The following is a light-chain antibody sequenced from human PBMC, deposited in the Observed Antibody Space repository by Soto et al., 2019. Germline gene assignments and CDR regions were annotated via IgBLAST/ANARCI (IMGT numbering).Light chain of an antibody. CDR2: DVS. V-gene: IGLV2-11*01. CDR3: CSYAGSYTSYYV. J-gene: IGLJ1*01. Sequence: QSVMTKPRAVSVSPGQLVTISCTGTSRDVGGYNNVSWCQQHPGKATTLMIYDVSKRRSGVPDRFSGSKSGYTASLTISGLQAEDAAHDYCCSYAGSYTSYYVFGTGAKVTVL. CDR1: SRDVGGYNN.